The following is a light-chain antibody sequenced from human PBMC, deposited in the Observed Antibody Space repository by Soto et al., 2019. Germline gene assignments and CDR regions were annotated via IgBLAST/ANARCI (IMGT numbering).Light chain of an antibody. CDR2: EGS. V-gene: IGLV2-23*01. CDR3: CSDAGSSIYV. CDR1: SSDVGSYNL. Sequence: QSALTQPASVSGSPGQSITISCTGTSSDVGSYNLVSWYQQHPGKAPKLMIYEGSKRPSGVSNRFSGSKSGNTASLTISGLHAEDEADYYCCSDAGSSIYVFGTGTKVTVL. J-gene: IGLJ1*01.